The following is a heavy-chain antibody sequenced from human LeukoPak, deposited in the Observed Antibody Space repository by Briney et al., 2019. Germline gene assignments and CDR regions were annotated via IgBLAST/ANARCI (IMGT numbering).Heavy chain of an antibody. CDR1: GFTFSSYA. V-gene: IGHV3-23*01. CDR2: ISGSGSST. J-gene: IGHJ4*02. Sequence: GGSLRLSCAASGFTFSSYAMSWVCQAPGKGLEWVSPISGSGSSTYYADSVKGRFTISRDNSKNTLYLQMNSLRAEDTAVYYCAKGVAVASPYYFDYWGQGTLVTVSS. D-gene: IGHD6-19*01. CDR3: AKGVAVASPYYFDY.